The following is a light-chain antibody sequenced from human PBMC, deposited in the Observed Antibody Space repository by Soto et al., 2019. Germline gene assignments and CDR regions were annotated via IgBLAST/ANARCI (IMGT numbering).Light chain of an antibody. J-gene: IGKJ4*01. CDR1: QGVVNH. Sequence: IVLTQSPATLSLSPGERATLSCRASQGVVNHLDWFEQKPGQAPRLLIYEISNRATGVPTRLSGSGSGTDFTLTISSLEPEDFAVYYCQQRYNWPLSFGGGTKVEIK. CDR3: QQRYNWPLS. CDR2: EIS. V-gene: IGKV3-11*01.